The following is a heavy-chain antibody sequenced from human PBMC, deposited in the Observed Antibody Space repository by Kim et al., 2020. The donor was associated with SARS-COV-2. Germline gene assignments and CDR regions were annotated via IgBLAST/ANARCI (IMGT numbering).Heavy chain of an antibody. V-gene: IGHV1-24*01. CDR1: GYTLTELS. Sequence: ASVKVSCKVSGYTLTELSMHWVRQAPGKGLEWMGGFDPEDGETIYAQKFQGRVTMTEDTSTDTAYMELSSLRSEDTAVYYCATPAPTYYDILTGYPLFDYWGQGTLVTVSS. D-gene: IGHD3-9*01. J-gene: IGHJ4*02. CDR2: FDPEDGET. CDR3: ATPAPTYYDILTGYPLFDY.